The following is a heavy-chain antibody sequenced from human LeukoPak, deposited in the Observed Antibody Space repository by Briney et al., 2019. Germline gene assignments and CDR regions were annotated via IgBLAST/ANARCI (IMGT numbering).Heavy chain of an antibody. D-gene: IGHD2-2*01. CDR2: ISSSSSYI. CDR1: GFTFSSYN. V-gene: IGHV3-21*01. Sequence: GGSLRLSCAASGFTFSSYNMNWVRQAPGKGLEWVSSISSSSSYIYYADSLKGRFTISRDNAKNSLYLQINSLRAEDTAVYYCSTSQFCSSTSCLFPFDNWGQGTLVTVSS. CDR3: STSQFCSSTSCLFPFDN. J-gene: IGHJ4*02.